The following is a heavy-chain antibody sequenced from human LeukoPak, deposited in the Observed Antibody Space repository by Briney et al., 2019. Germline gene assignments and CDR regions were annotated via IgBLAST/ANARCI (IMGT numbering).Heavy chain of an antibody. CDR2: IFPGDSDT. V-gene: IGHV5-51*01. CDR1: GYSFTNYW. CDR3: ARHAAVTGSFDF. Sequence: GESLKISCKGSGYSFTNYWIGLVRQMPGKGLEWMGIIFPGDSDTRYSPSFQGQVTISADKSISTAYLQWSSLKASDTAMYYCARHAAVTGSFDFWGQGTLVTVSS. D-gene: IGHD6-19*01. J-gene: IGHJ4*02.